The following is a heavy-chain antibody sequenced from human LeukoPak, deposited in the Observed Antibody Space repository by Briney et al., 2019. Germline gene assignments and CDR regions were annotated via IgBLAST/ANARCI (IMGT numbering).Heavy chain of an antibody. J-gene: IGHJ4*02. D-gene: IGHD5-18*01. Sequence: PGGSLRLSCAASGFTFSSYAMHWVRQAPGKGLEWVAVISYDGSNKYYADSVKGRFTISRDNSKNTLYLQMNSLRAEDTAVYYCARVPYSYGYYFDYWGQGTLATVSS. CDR1: GFTFSSYA. V-gene: IGHV3-30-3*01. CDR2: ISYDGSNK. CDR3: ARVPYSYGYYFDY.